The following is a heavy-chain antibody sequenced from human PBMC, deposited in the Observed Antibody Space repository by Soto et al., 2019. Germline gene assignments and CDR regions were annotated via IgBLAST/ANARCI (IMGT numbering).Heavy chain of an antibody. V-gene: IGHV3-23*01. J-gene: IGHJ4*02. Sequence: EVQLLESAGGLEQPGGSLRLSCAASGFTFSTYAMNWVRQAPGKGLEWVSTISGSGGSTYYADSVKGRFTISRDNSKNTLYVQMNSLRAEDTAIYYCARGLRVYSSNFDYWGQGTLVTVSS. D-gene: IGHD5-18*01. CDR2: ISGSGGST. CDR3: ARGLRVYSSNFDY. CDR1: GFTFSTYA.